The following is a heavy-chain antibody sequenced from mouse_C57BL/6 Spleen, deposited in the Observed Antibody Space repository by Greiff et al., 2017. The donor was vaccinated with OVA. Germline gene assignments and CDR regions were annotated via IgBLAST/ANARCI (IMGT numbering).Heavy chain of an antibody. CDR2: IYPGDGDT. Sequence: VQLQQSGPELVKPGASVKISCKASGYAFSSSWMNWVKQRPGKGLEWIGRIYPGDGDTNYNGKFKGKATLTADKSSSTAYMQLSSLTSEDSAVYFCAAWGGWFAYWGQGTLVTVSA. CDR1: GYAFSSSW. J-gene: IGHJ3*01. V-gene: IGHV1-82*01. CDR3: AAWGGWFAY.